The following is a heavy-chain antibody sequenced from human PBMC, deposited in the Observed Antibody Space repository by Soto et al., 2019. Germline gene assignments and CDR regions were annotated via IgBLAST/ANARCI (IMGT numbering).Heavy chain of an antibody. D-gene: IGHD4-17*01. V-gene: IGHV1-69*12. CDR3: AREPYGDYVNVVYYYGMDV. CDR2: IIPIFGTA. Sequence: QVQLVQSGAEVKKPGSSVKVSCKASGGTFSSYAISWVRQAPGQGLEWMGGIIPIFGTANYAQKFQGRVTITADESTSTAYMELSSLRSEDMAVYYCAREPYGDYVNVVYYYGMDVWGQGTTVTVSS. J-gene: IGHJ6*02. CDR1: GGTFSSYA.